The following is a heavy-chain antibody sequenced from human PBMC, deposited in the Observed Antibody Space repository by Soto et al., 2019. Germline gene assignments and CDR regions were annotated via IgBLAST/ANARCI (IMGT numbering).Heavy chain of an antibody. CDR3: AEDSYYHDSTGYYIFDY. D-gene: IGHD3-22*01. J-gene: IGHJ4*02. CDR2: ISYDGSNE. V-gene: IGHV3-30*18. CDR1: GLGFSNYG. Sequence: GGSLRLSCAASGLGFSNYGMHRVRQAPGKGLEWVAHISYDGSNEHYVDSVKGRFTISRDNSKNTPYLQMTSLRAEDTAVYYCAEDSYYHDSTGYYIFDYWGQGTLVTVSS.